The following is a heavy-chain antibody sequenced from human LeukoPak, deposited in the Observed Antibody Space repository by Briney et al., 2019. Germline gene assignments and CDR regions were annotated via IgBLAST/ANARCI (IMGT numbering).Heavy chain of an antibody. CDR1: GFTFSSYS. J-gene: IGHJ4*02. CDR3: ANGCSSPTCYGGEDFSWY. Sequence: PGGSLRLSCAASGFTFSSYSMNWVRQAPGKGLEWVSSISSSSSYIYYADSVKGRFTISRDNAKNSLYLQMNSLRAEDTAVYYCANGCSSPTCYGGEDFSWYWGQGALVTVSS. V-gene: IGHV3-21*01. CDR2: ISSSSSYI. D-gene: IGHD2-2*01.